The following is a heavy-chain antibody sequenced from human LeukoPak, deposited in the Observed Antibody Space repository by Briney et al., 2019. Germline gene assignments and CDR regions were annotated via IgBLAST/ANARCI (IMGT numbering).Heavy chain of an antibody. V-gene: IGHV3-33*06. D-gene: IGHD6-19*01. CDR3: AKGGLSGSGGTFDY. Sequence: GGSLRLSCAASGFTFSSYGMHWVRQAPGKGLEWVAVILNDGSQEKYADSVKGRFTISRDNSKNTLYLQMNSLRAEDTAVYYCAKGGLSGSGGTFDYWGQGTLVTVSS. CDR2: ILNDGSQE. J-gene: IGHJ4*02. CDR1: GFTFSSYG.